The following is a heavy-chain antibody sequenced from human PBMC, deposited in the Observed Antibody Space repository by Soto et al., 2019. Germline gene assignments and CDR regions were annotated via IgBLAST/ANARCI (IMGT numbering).Heavy chain of an antibody. V-gene: IGHV3-53*01. J-gene: IGHJ4*02. CDR1: GLTVSSNY. D-gene: IGHD3-3*01. CDR3: ARARPYDFWSGYSKSLAFDY. Sequence: WRSLRLSCAASGLTVSSNYMSWVRQAPGKGLEWVSVIYSGGSTYYADSVKRRFTISRDNSKNTLYLQMKSLRAEDTAVYHCARARPYDFWSGYSKSLAFDYRGKETLVTASS. CDR2: IYSGGST.